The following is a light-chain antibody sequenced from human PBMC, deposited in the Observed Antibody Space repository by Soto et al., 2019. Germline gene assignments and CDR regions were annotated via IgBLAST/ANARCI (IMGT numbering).Light chain of an antibody. CDR1: QSVSSY. V-gene: IGKV3-20*01. CDR2: GAS. J-gene: IGKJ1*01. CDR3: QQYGSSGT. Sequence: ETLMTQSPATQCVSRGERATLSCRASQSVSSYLAWYQQKAGQAPRLLIYGASNRATGIPDRFSGSGSGTDFTLTISRLEPEDFAVYYCQQYGSSGTFGQGTKVDI.